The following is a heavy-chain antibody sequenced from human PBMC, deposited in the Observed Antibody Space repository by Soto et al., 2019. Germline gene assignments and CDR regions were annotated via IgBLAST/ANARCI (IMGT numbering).Heavy chain of an antibody. D-gene: IGHD1-26*01. Sequence: SETLSLTCSVSGYSITAGGYYWSWIRQYPGKGLEWIGSFYSSGSIIYNPSLKSRVSISGDTSRNQLSVTLTSATAADAALYFCARMYSGGSGWFHPCGQGTLVTVSS. CDR2: FYSSGSI. CDR1: GYSITAGGYY. V-gene: IGHV4-31*03. J-gene: IGHJ5*02. CDR3: ARMYSGGSGWFHP.